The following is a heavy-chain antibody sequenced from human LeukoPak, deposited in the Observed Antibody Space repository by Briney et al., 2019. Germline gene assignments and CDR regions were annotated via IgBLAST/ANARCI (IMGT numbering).Heavy chain of an antibody. CDR1: GFTFSSYG. J-gene: IGHJ3*02. D-gene: IGHD1-26*01. CDR2: IRYDGSNK. V-gene: IGHV3-30*02. CDR3: AKDHSGSYYGPPDAFDI. Sequence: GGSLRLSXAASGFTFSSYGMHWVRQAPGKGLEWVAFIRYDGSNKYYADSVKGRFTISRDNSKNTLYLQMNSLRAEDTAVYYCAKDHSGSYYGPPDAFDIWGQGTMVTVSS.